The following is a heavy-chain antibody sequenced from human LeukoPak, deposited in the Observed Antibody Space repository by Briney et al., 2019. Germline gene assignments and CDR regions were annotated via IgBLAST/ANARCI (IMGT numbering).Heavy chain of an antibody. CDR3: AGTVVVTAAPRY. D-gene: IGHD2-21*02. Sequence: SETLSLTCTVSGGSISSSSYYWGWIRQPPGKGLEWIGSIYYSGSTYYNPSLKSRVTISVDTFKNQFSLKLSSVTAADTAVYYCAGTVVVTAAPRYWGQGTLVTVSS. CDR1: GGSISSSSYY. CDR2: IYYSGST. V-gene: IGHV4-39*07. J-gene: IGHJ4*02.